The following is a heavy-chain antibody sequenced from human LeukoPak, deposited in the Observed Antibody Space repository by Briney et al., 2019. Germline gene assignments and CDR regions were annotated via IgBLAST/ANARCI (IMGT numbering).Heavy chain of an antibody. Sequence: GSLRLSCAASGFTFSSYSMNWVRQAPGKGLECVSSISSSSSYIYYADSVKGRFTISRDNAKNSLYLQMNSLRAEDTAVYYCARVVAGTGLLDYWGQGTLVTVSS. V-gene: IGHV3-21*01. CDR3: ARVVAGTGLLDY. D-gene: IGHD6-19*01. CDR1: GFTFSSYS. CDR2: ISSSSSYI. J-gene: IGHJ4*02.